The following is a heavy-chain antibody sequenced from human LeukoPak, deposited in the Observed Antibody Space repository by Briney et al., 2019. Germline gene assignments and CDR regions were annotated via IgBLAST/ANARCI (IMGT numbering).Heavy chain of an antibody. J-gene: IGHJ4*02. Sequence: GGSLRLSCATSGFTFSSYSMNWVRQAPGKGLEWVGFIRSKAYGGTTEYAASVKGRFTISRDDSKSIAYLQMDSLKTEDTAVYYCTRVRVYYYDSSGYPDYWGQGTLVTVSS. CDR2: IRSKAYGGTT. D-gene: IGHD3-22*01. CDR1: GFTFSSYS. CDR3: TRVRVYYYDSSGYPDY. V-gene: IGHV3-49*04.